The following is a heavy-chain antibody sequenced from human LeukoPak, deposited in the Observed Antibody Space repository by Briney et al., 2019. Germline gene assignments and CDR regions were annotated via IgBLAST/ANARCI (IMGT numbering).Heavy chain of an antibody. CDR2: INDNGRA. D-gene: IGHD1-7*01. CDR3: ARRWNYGRNYYIDV. Sequence: PSETLSLTCTVSGGSISSSNYYWNWIRQPPGKGLEWLGEINDNGRANYNPSLMSRVTVSVDTSKNQFSLRLTSVTATDTAVYYCARRWNYGRNYYIDVWGKGATVSVSS. CDR1: GGSISSSNYY. J-gene: IGHJ6*03. V-gene: IGHV4-39*01.